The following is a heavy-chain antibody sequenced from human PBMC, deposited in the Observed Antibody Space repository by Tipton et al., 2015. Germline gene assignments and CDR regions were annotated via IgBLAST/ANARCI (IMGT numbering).Heavy chain of an antibody. V-gene: IGHV4-61*01. Sequence: TLSLTCTVSGGSVSSGSYYWSWIRQPPGKGLEWIGYISYTETSHYNPSLKSRVTISTDTSKNQFSLRVRSVTAADTAVYYCACQDYDILTRDYQTVDYWGQGTLVTVSS. J-gene: IGHJ4*02. CDR2: ISYTETS. CDR3: ACQDYDILTRDYQTVDY. CDR1: GGSVSSGSYY. D-gene: IGHD3-9*01.